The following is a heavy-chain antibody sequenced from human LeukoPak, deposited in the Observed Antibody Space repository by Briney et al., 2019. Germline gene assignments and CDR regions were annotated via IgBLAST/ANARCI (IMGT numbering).Heavy chain of an antibody. D-gene: IGHD3-3*01. CDR1: GFTFSSYA. CDR3: AKGYYDFWSGQTPLSPLDI. Sequence: VGSLRLSCAASGFTFSSYAMSWVRQAPGKGLEWVSAISGSGGSTYYADSVKGRFTISRDNSKNTLYLQMNSLRAEDTAVYYCAKGYYDFWSGQTPLSPLDIWGQGTMVTVSS. CDR2: ISGSGGST. V-gene: IGHV3-23*01. J-gene: IGHJ3*02.